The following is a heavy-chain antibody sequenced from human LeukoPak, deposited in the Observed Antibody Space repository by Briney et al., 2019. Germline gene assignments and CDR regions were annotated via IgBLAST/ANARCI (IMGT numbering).Heavy chain of an antibody. CDR1: GFTFKNFG. V-gene: IGHV3-23*01. J-gene: IGHJ4*02. Sequence: GGSLRLSCAASGFTFKNFGLTWVRQAPGKGLEWVSAISGSGGSTYYADSVKGRFTISRDNSKNTLYLQMNSLRAEDTAVYYCAKDLLYGPRVDYWGQGTLVTVSS. D-gene: IGHD4-17*01. CDR2: ISGSGGST. CDR3: AKDLLYGPRVDY.